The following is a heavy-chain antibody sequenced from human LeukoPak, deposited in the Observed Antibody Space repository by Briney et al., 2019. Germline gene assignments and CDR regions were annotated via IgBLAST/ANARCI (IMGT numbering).Heavy chain of an antibody. CDR2: IYHSGST. D-gene: IGHD3-3*01. CDR1: GYSISSDYY. CDR3: ARGGLGLEWPTDYYYMDV. J-gene: IGHJ6*03. V-gene: IGHV4-38-2*02. Sequence: SETLSLTCTVSGYSISSDYYWGWIRQPPGKGLEWIGSIYHSGSTYYNPSLKSRVTISVDTSKNQFSLKLSSVTAADTAVYYCARGGLGLEWPTDYYYMDVWGKGTTVTVSS.